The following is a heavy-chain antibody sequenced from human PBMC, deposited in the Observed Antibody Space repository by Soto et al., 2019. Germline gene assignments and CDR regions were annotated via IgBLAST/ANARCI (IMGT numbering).Heavy chain of an antibody. CDR1: GYPVTAYY. V-gene: IGHV1-2*02. CDR3: ARGGGVGVAGSAAFDM. Sequence: QLHLVQSGAVVKKPGASVTVSCSASGYPVTAYYMHWVRQAPGRGLEWMGGINPATVAAKYTQTFQGRVTMTRDKSTSTVFMELSGLTSEDTAVFYCARGGGVGVAGSAAFDMWGQGTLVTVSS. CDR2: INPATVAA. J-gene: IGHJ3*02. D-gene: IGHD3-3*01.